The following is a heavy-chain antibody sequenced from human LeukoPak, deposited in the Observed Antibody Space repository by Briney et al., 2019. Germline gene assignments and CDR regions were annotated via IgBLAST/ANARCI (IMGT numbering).Heavy chain of an antibody. D-gene: IGHD5-12*01. CDR2: IYHSGST. V-gene: IGHV4-30-2*01. CDR3: ARGEGSGYDYFDY. Sequence: SWVRQPPGKGLEWIGYIYHSGSTYYNPSLKSRVTISVDRSKNQFSLKLSSVTAADTAVYYCARGEGSGYDYFDYWGQGTLVTVSS. J-gene: IGHJ4*02.